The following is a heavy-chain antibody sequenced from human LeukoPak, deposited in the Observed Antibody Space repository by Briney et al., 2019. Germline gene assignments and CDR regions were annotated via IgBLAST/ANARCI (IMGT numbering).Heavy chain of an antibody. CDR3: ASSGRAAGDY. D-gene: IGHD6-13*01. V-gene: IGHV3-21*01. CDR2: ISSSSSYI. CDR1: GFTFTDYW. J-gene: IGHJ4*02. Sequence: GGSLGLSCEVSGFTFTDYWMNWVRQAPGKGLEWVSSISSSSSYIYYADSVKGRFTISRDNAKNSLYLQMNSLRAEDTAVYYCASSGRAAGDYWGQGTLVTVSS.